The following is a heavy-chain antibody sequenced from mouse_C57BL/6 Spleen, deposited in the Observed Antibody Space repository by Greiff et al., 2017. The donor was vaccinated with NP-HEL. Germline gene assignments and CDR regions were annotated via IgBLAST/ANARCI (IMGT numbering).Heavy chain of an antibody. V-gene: IGHV1-69*01. CDR1: GYTFTSYW. J-gene: IGHJ2*01. CDR3: ARRGITPVVADYFDY. Sequence: VKLQQPGAELVMPGASVKLSCKASGYTFTSYWMHWVKQRPGQGLEWIGEIDPSDSYTNYNQKFKGKSTLTVNKSSSTAYMQLSSLTSEDSAVYYCARRGITPVVADYFDYWGQGTTLTVSS. CDR2: IDPSDSYT. D-gene: IGHD1-1*01.